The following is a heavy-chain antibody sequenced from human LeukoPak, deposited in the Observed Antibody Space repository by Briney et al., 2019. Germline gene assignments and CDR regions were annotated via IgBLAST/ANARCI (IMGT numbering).Heavy chain of an antibody. V-gene: IGHV1-18*01. J-gene: IGHJ5*02. CDR1: GYTFTSYG. Sequence: ASVKVSCKASGYTFTSYGISWVRQASGQGLEWMGWISAYNGNTNYAQKLQGRVTMTTDTSTSTAYMELRSLRSDDTAVYYCARERGSRAVAGTGWFDPWGQGTLVTVSS. CDR2: ISAYNGNT. CDR3: ARERGSRAVAGTGWFDP. D-gene: IGHD6-19*01.